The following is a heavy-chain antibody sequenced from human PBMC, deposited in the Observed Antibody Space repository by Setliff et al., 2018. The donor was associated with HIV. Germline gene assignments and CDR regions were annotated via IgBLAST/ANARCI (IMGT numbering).Heavy chain of an antibody. Sequence: PGESLKISCKGSGYSFSTYWIGWVRQMPGKGLEWMGIIYPGDSDTTYSPSFQGQVNISADKSISTAYLQWSSLKASDTAMYYCARHTRHLEFLEWLSPHYYHYYYMDVWGQGTTVTVSS. CDR1: GYSFSTYW. CDR3: ARHTRHLEFLEWLSPHYYHYYYMDV. J-gene: IGHJ6*03. D-gene: IGHD3-3*01. V-gene: IGHV5-51*01. CDR2: IYPGDSDT.